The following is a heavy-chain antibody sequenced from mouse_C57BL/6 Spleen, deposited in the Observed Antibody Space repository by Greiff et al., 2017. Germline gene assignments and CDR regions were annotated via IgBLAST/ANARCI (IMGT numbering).Heavy chain of an antibody. J-gene: IGHJ3*01. D-gene: IGHD2-5*01. CDR1: GYTFTSYW. Sequence: VQLQQPGAELVKPGASVKLSCKASGYTFTSYWMHWVKQRPGRGLEWIGRIDPNSGGTKYNEKFKSKATLTVDKPSSPAYMQLSSLTSEDSAVYYCAAYYSNYPAWFAYWGQGTLVTVSA. CDR2: IDPNSGGT. CDR3: AAYYSNYPAWFAY. V-gene: IGHV1-72*01.